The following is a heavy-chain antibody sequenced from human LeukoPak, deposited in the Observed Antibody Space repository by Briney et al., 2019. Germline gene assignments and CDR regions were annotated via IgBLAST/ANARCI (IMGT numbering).Heavy chain of an antibody. Sequence: SQTLSLTCTVSGGSISSYYWSWIRQPAGKGLEWIGRIYTSGSTNYNPSLKSRVTMSVDTSKNQFSLKLSPVTAADTGVYYCARDTGEDWYFDLWGRGTLVTVSS. CDR3: ARDTGEDWYFDL. D-gene: IGHD7-27*01. CDR2: IYTSGST. V-gene: IGHV4-4*07. J-gene: IGHJ2*01. CDR1: GGSISSYY.